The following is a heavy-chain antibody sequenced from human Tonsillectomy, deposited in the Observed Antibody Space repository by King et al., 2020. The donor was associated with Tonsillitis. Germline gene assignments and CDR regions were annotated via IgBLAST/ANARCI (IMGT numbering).Heavy chain of an antibody. CDR1: GFTFSDYY. J-gene: IGHJ4*02. CDR2: ISSSSIYT. CDR3: ARVLCGGSCSNIDY. Sequence: VQLVESGGNLVKPGGSLRLSCAASGFTFSDYYMSWGRQAPGKGLEWVSYISSSSIYTNYADSVKGRFTISRDNAKNSLYLQMKSLRPEETAVYYCARVLCGGSCSNIDYWGRGTLVTVSS. D-gene: IGHD2-15*01. V-gene: IGHV3-11*05.